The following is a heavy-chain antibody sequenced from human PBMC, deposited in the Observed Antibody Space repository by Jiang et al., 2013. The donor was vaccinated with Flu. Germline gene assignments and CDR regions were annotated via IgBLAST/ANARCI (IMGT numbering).Heavy chain of an antibody. J-gene: IGHJ4*02. D-gene: IGHD1-26*01. V-gene: IGHV4-61*01. CDR1: GGSVTSNSYY. CDR3: ARERSCHGGSCSSD. CDR2: IFGGVYT. Sequence: GPGLVKPSETLSLTCSVSGGSVTSNSYYLAWIRQPPGKGLEWIGHIFGGVYTTYNPSLGSRVTISVDSSKNHFSLKLTSVTAADTAVYYCARERSCHGGSCSSDWGQGTLVTVSS.